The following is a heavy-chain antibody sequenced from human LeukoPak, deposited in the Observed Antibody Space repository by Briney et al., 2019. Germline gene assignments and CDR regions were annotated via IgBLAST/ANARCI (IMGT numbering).Heavy chain of an antibody. J-gene: IGHJ4*02. D-gene: IGHD5-24*01. V-gene: IGHV3-48*01. CDR2: IGIDSGNT. Sequence: GGSLRLSCAASGCTFSDYSMNWVRQAPGKGLEWISYIGIDSGNTNYADSVKGRFTISGDKAQNSLYLQMNSLRVEDTAVYYCARDYKYAFDNWGQGTLVTVSS. CDR1: GCTFSDYS. CDR3: ARDYKYAFDN.